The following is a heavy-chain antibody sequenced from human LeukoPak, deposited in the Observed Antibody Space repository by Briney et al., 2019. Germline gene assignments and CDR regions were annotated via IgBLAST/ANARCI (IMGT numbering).Heavy chain of an antibody. J-gene: IGHJ4*02. D-gene: IGHD6-19*01. V-gene: IGHV4-38-2*02. CDR1: GYSISSGYY. CDR2: IYHSGNT. Sequence: PSETLSLTCTISGYSISSGYYWGWIRQPPGKGLEWIGSIYHSGNTYYNPSLKSRVTISLDTSENQFSLKLSSVTAADTAVYYCARDLYSSGWGYFDYWGQGTLVIVSS. CDR3: ARDLYSSGWGYFDY.